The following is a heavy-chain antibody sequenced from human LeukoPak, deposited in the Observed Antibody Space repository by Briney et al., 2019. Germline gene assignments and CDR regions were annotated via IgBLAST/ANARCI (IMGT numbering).Heavy chain of an antibody. CDR2: ISGSGGST. J-gene: IGHJ4*02. V-gene: IGHV3-23*01. CDR3: AKLSGSGSYYNGGYYFDY. CDR1: GFTFSSYA. D-gene: IGHD3-10*01. Sequence: GGSLRLSCAASGFTFSSYAMSWVRQAPGKGLEWVSAISGSGGSTYYADSVKGRFTISRDNSKNTLYLQMNSLRAEDTAVYYCAKLSGSGSYYNGGYYFDYWGQGTLVTVSS.